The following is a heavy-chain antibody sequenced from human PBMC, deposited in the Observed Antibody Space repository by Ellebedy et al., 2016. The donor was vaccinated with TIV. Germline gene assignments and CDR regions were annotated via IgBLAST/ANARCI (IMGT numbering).Heavy chain of an antibody. D-gene: IGHD4/OR15-4a*01. CDR3: ARLNRANYVPAYFDL. CDR1: GDSFSSGIYY. Sequence: MPSETLSLTCTVSGDSFSSGIYYWAWIRQAPLRGLVWIGTIYYTGATDYNASLKSRVTLSVDRSKNEFSLRLTSVTAADTGVYFCARLNRANYVPAYFDLWGQGILVTVSS. J-gene: IGHJ4*02. V-gene: IGHV4-39*01. CDR2: IYYTGAT.